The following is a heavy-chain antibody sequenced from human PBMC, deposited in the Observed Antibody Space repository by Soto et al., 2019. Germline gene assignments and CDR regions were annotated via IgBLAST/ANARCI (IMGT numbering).Heavy chain of an antibody. CDR3: AREEEGGIDY. J-gene: IGHJ4*02. V-gene: IGHV4-59*01. Sequence: SETLSLTCTVSGGSISSYYWSWIRQPPGKGLEWIGYIYYSGSTNYNPSLKSRVTISVDTSKNQFSLKLSSVTAADTAVYYCAREEEGGIDYWGQGTLVTVSS. CDR2: IYYSGST. CDR1: GGSISSYY. D-gene: IGHD1-26*01.